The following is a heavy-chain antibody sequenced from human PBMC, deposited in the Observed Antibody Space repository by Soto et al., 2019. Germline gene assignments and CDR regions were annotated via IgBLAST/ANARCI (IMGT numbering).Heavy chain of an antibody. V-gene: IGHV3-73*02. Sequence: EVQLVESGGGLVQPGGSLKLSCAASGFTFSGTALHWVRQASGKGLEWVGRIRRKAHNYATAYGASVKGRFTISRDDSKNTTYLQMNSLKIEDTAAYYCTGQPHGSAAIDFWGQGTLITVSS. J-gene: IGHJ4*02. D-gene: IGHD3-10*01. CDR2: IRRKAHNYAT. CDR3: TGQPHGSAAIDF. CDR1: GFTFSGTA.